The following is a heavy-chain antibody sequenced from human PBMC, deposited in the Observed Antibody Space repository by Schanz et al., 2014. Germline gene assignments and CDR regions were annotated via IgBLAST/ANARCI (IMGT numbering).Heavy chain of an antibody. CDR2: MYINSGST. V-gene: IGHV3-53*01. D-gene: IGHD5-12*01. Sequence: EVQLVESGGGLIQPGGSLRLSCAVSGFTVNTHYMSLVRQAPGKGLEWISSMYINSGSTQYADSVKGRFIISRDSSKNTLFLQMNSLRAEDTAVYFCARDGGRDGYNLAFDVWGQGTLVTVSS. J-gene: IGHJ3*01. CDR3: ARDGGRDGYNLAFDV. CDR1: GFTVNTHY.